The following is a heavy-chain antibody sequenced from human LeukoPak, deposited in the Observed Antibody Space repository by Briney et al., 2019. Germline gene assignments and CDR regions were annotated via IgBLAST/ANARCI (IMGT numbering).Heavy chain of an antibody. D-gene: IGHD3-22*01. J-gene: IGHJ4*02. CDR1: GYTFTGYY. CDR3: ARETLSRHYYDSSGYYPAFDY. V-gene: IGHV1-2*04. Sequence: GASVKVSCKASGYTFTGYYIHWMRQAPGQGLEWMGWINPNSGGTNYAQKFQGWVTMTRDTSISTAYMELSRLRSDDTAVYYCARETLSRHYYDSSGYYPAFDYWGQGTLVTVSS. CDR2: INPNSGGT.